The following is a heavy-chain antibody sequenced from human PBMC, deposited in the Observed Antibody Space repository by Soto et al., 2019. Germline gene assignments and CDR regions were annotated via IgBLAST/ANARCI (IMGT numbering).Heavy chain of an antibody. CDR2: IYYSGST. CDR3: ERSTYSSSWYYFDY. CDR1: GDSISSYY. J-gene: IGHJ4*02. V-gene: IGHV4-59*01. Sequence: SETLSLTCTVSGDSISSYYWSWIRQPPGKGLEWIGYIYYSGSTNYNPSLKSRVTISVDTSKNQFSLKLSSVTAADTAVYYCERSTYSSSWYYFDYWGQGTLVTVSS. D-gene: IGHD6-13*01.